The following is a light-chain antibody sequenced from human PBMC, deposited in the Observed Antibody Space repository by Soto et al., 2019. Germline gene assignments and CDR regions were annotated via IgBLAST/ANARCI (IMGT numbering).Light chain of an antibody. V-gene: IGLV1-40*01. CDR3: QFHDNSLSDTYV. J-gene: IGLJ1*01. Sequence: QSVLTQPPSMSGAPGQRVTISCTVSSSNIGAGYDVHWYQQLPGKAPRLLIFGNNNRPSRVPDRFSGSKSGTSASLAITGLQAEDEADYYCQFHDNSLSDTYVFGTGTKVTVL. CDR2: GNN. CDR1: SSNIGAGYD.